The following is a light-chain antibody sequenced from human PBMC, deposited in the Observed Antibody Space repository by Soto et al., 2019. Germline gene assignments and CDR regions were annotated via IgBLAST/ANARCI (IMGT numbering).Light chain of an antibody. V-gene: IGKV1-27*01. Sequence: DMQMTQSPSSLSASIGDRVTITCRASQDSNNNLAWYQQKPGKVPKDLIYAASTLQSGVPSRFSGSGSGTDFTLTISSLQPEDVATYYCQKYNSARETFGPGTKVDI. CDR1: QDSNNN. J-gene: IGKJ3*01. CDR2: AAS. CDR3: QKYNSARET.